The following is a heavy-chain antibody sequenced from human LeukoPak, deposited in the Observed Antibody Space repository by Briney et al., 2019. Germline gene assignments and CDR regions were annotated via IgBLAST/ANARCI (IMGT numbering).Heavy chain of an antibody. CDR1: GVIVRSNY. D-gene: IGHD3-10*01. J-gene: IGHJ4*02. V-gene: IGHV3-66*01. CDR3: ARDAGYYGSGSYYMRLPDY. Sequence: GGSLRLSCVGSGVIVRSNYMTWVRQAPGKGLEWVSILYHGGSTYYADSVKGRFSISRDTSKNTLYLQMNSLRSEDMAVYYCARDAGYYGSGSYYMRLPDYWGQGTLVTVSS. CDR2: LYHGGST.